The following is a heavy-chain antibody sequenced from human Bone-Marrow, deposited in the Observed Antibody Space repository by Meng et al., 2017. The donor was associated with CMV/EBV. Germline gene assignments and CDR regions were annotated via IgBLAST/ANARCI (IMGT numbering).Heavy chain of an antibody. CDR2: IKSKTDGGTT. J-gene: IGHJ4*02. D-gene: IGHD5-18*01. CDR1: GFTFSNAW. Sequence: GESLKISCAASGFTFSNAWMSWVRQAPGKGLEWVGRIKSKTDGGTTDYAAPVKGRFTISRDDSKNTLYLQMNSLKTEDTAVYYCTTEWIQLWFSYYFDYWGQGTLVTVSS. CDR3: TTEWIQLWFSYYFDY. V-gene: IGHV3-15*01.